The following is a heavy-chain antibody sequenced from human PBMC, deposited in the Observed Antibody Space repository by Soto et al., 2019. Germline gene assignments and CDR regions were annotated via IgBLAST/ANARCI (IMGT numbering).Heavy chain of an antibody. CDR3: ARDKMAPFRLGELSFLTATPENAFDI. CDR1: GFTLSNYW. Sequence: EVPLVESGGGLVQPGGSLRLSCAASGFTLSNYWMTWVRQAPGKGLEWVANIKLDGSEKYYVDSVKGRFTISRDNAKNELYLQMNSLRVEDTAVYYCARDKMAPFRLGELSFLTATPENAFDIWGQGTMVTVSS. CDR2: IKLDGSEK. J-gene: IGHJ3*02. V-gene: IGHV3-7*01. D-gene: IGHD3-16*02.